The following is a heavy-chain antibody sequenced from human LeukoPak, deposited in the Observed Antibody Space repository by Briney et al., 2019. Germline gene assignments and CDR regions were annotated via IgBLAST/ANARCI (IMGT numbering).Heavy chain of an antibody. J-gene: IGHJ4*02. D-gene: IGHD6-19*01. Sequence: ASVKVSCKASGYTFTTYDINWVRQATGQGLEWMGWMNPNSGYTGYAQKFQGRVTITRDTSTSTAYMELSSLRSEDTAVYYCARVAGSIDYWGQGTLVSVSS. CDR3: ARVAGSIDY. CDR1: GYTFTTYD. CDR2: MNPNSGYT. V-gene: IGHV1-8*03.